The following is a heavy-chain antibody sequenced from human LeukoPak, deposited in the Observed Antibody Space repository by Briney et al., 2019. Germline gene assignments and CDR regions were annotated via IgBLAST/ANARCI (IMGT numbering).Heavy chain of an antibody. J-gene: IGHJ4*02. CDR1: GFTFSSYS. D-gene: IGHD4-17*01. CDR3: ASSVYGDPHPAY. V-gene: IGHV3-21*01. CDR2: ISSSSSYI. Sequence: GGSLRLSCAASGFTFSSYSMNWVRQAPGKGLEWVSSISSSSSYIYYADSVKGRFTISRDNAKNSLYLQMNSLRAEDTAVYYCASSVYGDPHPAYWGQGTLVTVSS.